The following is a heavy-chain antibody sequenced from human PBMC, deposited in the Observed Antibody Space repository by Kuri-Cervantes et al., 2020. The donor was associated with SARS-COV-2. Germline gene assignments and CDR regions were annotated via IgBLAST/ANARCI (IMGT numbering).Heavy chain of an antibody. V-gene: IGHV3-30*04. Sequence: GESLKISCAASGFTFNTCAMHWVRQAPGKGLEWVAMISSDGSNKNYADSVKGRFTISRDNSKNTLYLQINSLRTEDTAVFYYARARVGVFDFWGQGALVTVSS. CDR3: ARARVGVFDF. CDR1: GFTFNTCA. D-gene: IGHD2-21*01. J-gene: IGHJ4*02. CDR2: ISSDGSNK.